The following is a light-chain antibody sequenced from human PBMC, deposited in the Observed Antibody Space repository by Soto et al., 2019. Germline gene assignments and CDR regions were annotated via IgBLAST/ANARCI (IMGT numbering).Light chain of an antibody. CDR3: QVWDSYSDHPYVV. J-gene: IGLJ2*01. Sequence: SYELTQPPSVSVAPGKTARITCGGNNIGSYSVHWYQQKPGQAPVLVIYYDSDRPSGIPERFSGSNSGNTATLTISRVEAGDEADYYCQVWDSYSDHPYVVFGGGTKLTVL. CDR1: NIGSYS. V-gene: IGLV3-21*04. CDR2: YDS.